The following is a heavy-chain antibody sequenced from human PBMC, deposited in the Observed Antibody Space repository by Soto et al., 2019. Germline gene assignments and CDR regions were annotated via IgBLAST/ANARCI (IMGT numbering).Heavy chain of an antibody. J-gene: IGHJ4*02. D-gene: IGHD3-10*01. CDR3: ARVGGFGATTIDY. CDR1: GGSISSGDYY. V-gene: IGHV4-30-4*01. Sequence: SGTLSLTCTVSGGSISSGDYYWSWIRQPPGKGLEWIGYIYYSGSTYYNPSLKSRVTISVDTSKNQFSLKLSSVTAADTAVYYCARVGGFGATTIDYWRQGTLVTVS. CDR2: IYYSGST.